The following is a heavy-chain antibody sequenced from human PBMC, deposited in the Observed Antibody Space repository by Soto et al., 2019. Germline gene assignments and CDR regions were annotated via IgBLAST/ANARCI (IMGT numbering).Heavy chain of an antibody. CDR1: GASLRSGSYY. J-gene: IGHJ4*02. V-gene: IGHV4-61*01. CDR3: SYGSSFDY. CDR2: ISHSGTT. D-gene: IGHD3-10*01. Sequence: QVQLQESGPGLVKPSETLSLICTVSGASLRSGSYYWSWIRQPPGKGLEWIGYISHSGTTNYDPTLKSRLTTSVDTSQNQFSLQLNSVTAADTAVYYCSYGSSFDYWGQGTLVTVAS.